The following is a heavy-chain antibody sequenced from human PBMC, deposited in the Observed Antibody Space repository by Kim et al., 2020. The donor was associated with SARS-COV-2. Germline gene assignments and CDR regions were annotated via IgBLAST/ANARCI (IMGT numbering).Heavy chain of an antibody. J-gene: IGHJ3*01. V-gene: IGHV3-48*02. Sequence: SGKGRFTISRDNAKNSLSLQMNSLRDEDTALYYCAREYSSSSGLRAFDVWGQGTMVTVSA. D-gene: IGHD6-6*01. CDR3: AREYSSSSGLRAFDV.